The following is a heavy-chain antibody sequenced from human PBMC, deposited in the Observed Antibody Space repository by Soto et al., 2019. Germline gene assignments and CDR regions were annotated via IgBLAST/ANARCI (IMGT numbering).Heavy chain of an antibody. J-gene: IGHJ4*02. CDR1: GFTFSNFW. CDR3: AKGHYGDGLG. Sequence: EVQFVESGGGLVQPGGSLTLSCAASGFTFSNFWMTWVRQPPGKGLEWVANINYDGSETYHVDPVKGRFTISRENAKNSLYLQMNSLRVEDTAMYYCAKGHYGDGLGWGQGTLVTVSS. CDR2: INYDGSET. D-gene: IGHD4-17*01. V-gene: IGHV3-7*03.